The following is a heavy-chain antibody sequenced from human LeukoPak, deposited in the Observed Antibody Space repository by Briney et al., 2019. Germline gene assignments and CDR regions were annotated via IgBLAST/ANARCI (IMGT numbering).Heavy chain of an antibody. CDR3: ARVWSVEWELPHYFDY. CDR1: GFTVSSNY. CDR2: IYSGGST. V-gene: IGHV3-66*02. Sequence: GGSLRLSCAASGFTVSSNYMSWVRQAPGKGLEWVSVIYSGGSTYYADSVKGRFTISRDNSKNTLYLQMNSLRAEDTAVYYCARVWSVEWELPHYFDYWGRGTLVTVSS. D-gene: IGHD1-26*01. J-gene: IGHJ4*02.